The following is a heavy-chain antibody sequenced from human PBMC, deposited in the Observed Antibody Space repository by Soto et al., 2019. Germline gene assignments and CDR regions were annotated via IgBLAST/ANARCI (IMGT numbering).Heavy chain of an antibody. CDR1: GFTFSSYG. CDR3: ARDEYQLLPYYYYGMDV. Sequence: GSLRLSCAASGFTFSSYGMHWVRQAPGKGLEWVAVIWYDGSNKYYADSVKGRFTISRDNSKNTLYLQMNSLRAEDTAVYYCARDEYQLLPYYYYGMDVWGQGTTVTVSS. V-gene: IGHV3-33*01. J-gene: IGHJ6*02. CDR2: IWYDGSNK. D-gene: IGHD2-2*01.